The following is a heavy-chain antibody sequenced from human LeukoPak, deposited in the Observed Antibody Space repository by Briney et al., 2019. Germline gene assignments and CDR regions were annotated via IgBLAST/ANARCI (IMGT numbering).Heavy chain of an antibody. V-gene: IGHV1-3*01. Sequence: GASVKVSCKTLGYTFITSSIYWVRQAPGQRLEWLGWITVASGNTRYSENLQGRVTLTRDTPANTAYMELRNLKSEDTAVYYCVGGSLGFWGQGTLVTVSP. CDR3: VGGSLGF. J-gene: IGHJ4*02. CDR1: GYTFITSS. CDR2: ITVASGNT.